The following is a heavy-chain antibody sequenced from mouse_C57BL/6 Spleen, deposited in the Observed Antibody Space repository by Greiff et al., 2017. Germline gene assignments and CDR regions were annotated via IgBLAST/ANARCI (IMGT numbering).Heavy chain of an antibody. J-gene: IGHJ1*03. D-gene: IGHD3-3*01. CDR2: ISGGGGNT. CDR1: GFTFSSYT. Sequence: EVKLMESGGGLVKPGGSLKLSCAASGFTFSSYTMSWVRQTPEKRLEWVATISGGGGNTYYPDSVKGRFTISRDNAKNTLYLQMSSLRSEDTALYYCARQGGTDWYFDVWGTGTTVTVSS. V-gene: IGHV5-9*01. CDR3: ARQGGTDWYFDV.